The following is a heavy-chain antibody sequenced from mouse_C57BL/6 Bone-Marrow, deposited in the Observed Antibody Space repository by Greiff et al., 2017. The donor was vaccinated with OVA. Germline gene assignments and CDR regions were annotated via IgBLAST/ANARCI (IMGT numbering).Heavy chain of an antibody. CDR2: ISNLAYSI. CDR3: ARRDYYGYYFDY. Sequence: EVKLQESGGGLVQPGGSLKLSCAASGFTFSDYGMAWVRQAPRKGPEWVAFISNLAYSIYYADTVTGRFTISRENAKNTLYLEMSSLRSEDTAMYYCARRDYYGYYFDYWGQGTTLTVSS. V-gene: IGHV5-15*01. D-gene: IGHD1-1*01. CDR1: GFTFSDYG. J-gene: IGHJ2*01.